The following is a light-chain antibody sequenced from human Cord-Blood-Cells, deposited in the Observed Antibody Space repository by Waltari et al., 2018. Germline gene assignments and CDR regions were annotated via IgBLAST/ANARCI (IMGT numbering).Light chain of an antibody. Sequence: QSALTQPASVSGSPGQSITLSCTGTSSDVGRYNYASWYQQHPGKAPKLMIYEVSNRPSGVSNRFSGSKSGNTASLTISGLQAEDEADYYCSSYTSSSTYVFGTGTKVTVL. CDR2: EVS. J-gene: IGLJ1*01. CDR3: SSYTSSSTYV. CDR1: SSDVGRYNY. V-gene: IGLV2-14*01.